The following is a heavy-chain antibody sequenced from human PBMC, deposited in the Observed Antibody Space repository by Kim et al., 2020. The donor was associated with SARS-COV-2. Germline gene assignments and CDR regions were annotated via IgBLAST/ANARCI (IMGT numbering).Heavy chain of an antibody. J-gene: IGHJ4*02. D-gene: IGHD2-15*01. CDR3: AKGEVVVACFDY. Sequence: YADSVKGRFTISRDNSKNTLYLQMNSLRAEDTAVYYCAKGEVVVACFDYWGQGTLVTVSS. V-gene: IGHV3-23*01.